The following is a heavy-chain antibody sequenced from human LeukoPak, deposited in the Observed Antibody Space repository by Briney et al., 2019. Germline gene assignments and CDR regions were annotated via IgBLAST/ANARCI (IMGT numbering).Heavy chain of an antibody. CDR3: ANDGAYYDSSTDAFDI. D-gene: IGHD3-22*01. Sequence: SGGSLRLSCAASGFTFSSYGMSWVRQAPGKGLEWVSAISGSGGSTYYADSVKGRFTISRDNSKNTLYLQMNSLRAEDTAVYYCANDGAYYDSSTDAFDIWGQGTMVTVSS. CDR2: ISGSGGST. V-gene: IGHV3-23*01. J-gene: IGHJ3*02. CDR1: GFTFSSYG.